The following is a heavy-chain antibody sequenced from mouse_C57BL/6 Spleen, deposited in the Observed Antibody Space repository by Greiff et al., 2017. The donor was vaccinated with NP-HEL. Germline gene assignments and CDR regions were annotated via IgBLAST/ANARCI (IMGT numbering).Heavy chain of an antibody. J-gene: IGHJ4*01. CDR1: GFTFSSYA. CDR3: TRAITTGYYAMDY. Sequence: EVQLVESGEGLMKPGGSLKLSCAASGFTFSSYAMSWVRQTPEKRLEWVAYISSGGDYIYYADTVKGRFTISRDNARNTLYLQMSSLKSEDTAMYYCTRAITTGYYAMDYWGQGTSVTVSS. D-gene: IGHD1-1*01. V-gene: IGHV5-9-1*02. CDR2: ISSGGDYI.